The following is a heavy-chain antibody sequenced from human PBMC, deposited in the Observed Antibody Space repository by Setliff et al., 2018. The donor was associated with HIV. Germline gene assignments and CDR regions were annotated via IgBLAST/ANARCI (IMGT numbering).Heavy chain of an antibody. Sequence: PGGSLRLSCAASGLNFSTYVVNWIRQAPGKGLEWVGRIKSKSDGGTTDYGAPVKGRFSISRDDAKNTLYLQMNSLKTEDTAVYYCTTDSITIFGVVIHYYYYYMDVWGKGTMVTVSS. CDR2: IKSKSDGGTT. V-gene: IGHV3-15*01. D-gene: IGHD3-3*01. CDR1: GLNFSTYV. J-gene: IGHJ6*03. CDR3: TTDSITIFGVVIHYYYYYMDV.